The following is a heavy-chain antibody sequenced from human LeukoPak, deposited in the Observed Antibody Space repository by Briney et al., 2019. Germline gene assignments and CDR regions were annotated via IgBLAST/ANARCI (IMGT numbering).Heavy chain of an antibody. V-gene: IGHV3-13*01. CDR2: IGTAGDT. D-gene: IGHD5-24*01. CDR3: ARDQGDGYDY. CDR1: GFTFSSYD. Sequence: QTGGSLRLSCAAFGFTFSSYDMHWVRQATGKGLEWVSAIGTAGDTYYPGSVKGRFTISRENAKNSLYLQMNSLRAGDTAVYYCARDQGDGYDYWGQGTLVTVSS. J-gene: IGHJ4*02.